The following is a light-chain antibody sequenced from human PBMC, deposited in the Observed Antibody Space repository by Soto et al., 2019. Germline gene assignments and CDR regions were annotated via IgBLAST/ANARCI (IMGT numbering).Light chain of an antibody. V-gene: IGLV1-40*01. CDR1: SSNIGAGYD. CDR2: GNS. CDR3: QSYDSSLSGSV. J-gene: IGLJ3*02. Sequence: QSVLTQPPSVSGAPGQRVTISCTGSSSNIGAGYDVHWYQQLPGTAPKLLIYGNSNRPSGVPDRFSGSKSGTSASLAITGLQAEDEADYYCQSYDSSLSGSVFCGGTKVTV.